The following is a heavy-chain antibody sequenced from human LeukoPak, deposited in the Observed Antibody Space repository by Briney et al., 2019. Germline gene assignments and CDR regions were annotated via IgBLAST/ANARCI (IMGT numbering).Heavy chain of an antibody. Sequence: SETLSLTCTVSGGPISSSSYYWGWIRQPPGKGLEWIGSIYYSGSTYYNPSLKSRVTISVDTSKNQFSLKLSSVTAADTAVYYCARQVHGGYYYYMDVWGKGTTVTVSS. CDR3: ARQVHGGYYYYMDV. CDR2: IYYSGST. J-gene: IGHJ6*03. V-gene: IGHV4-39*01. D-gene: IGHD3-10*01. CDR1: GGPISSSSYY.